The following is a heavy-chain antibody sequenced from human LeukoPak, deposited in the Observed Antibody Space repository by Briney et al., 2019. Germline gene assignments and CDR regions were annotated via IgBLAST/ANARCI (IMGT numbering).Heavy chain of an antibody. CDR1: GFSLSTSGVG. CDR2: IYWDDDK. CDR3: AHRAITMVRGVRDDAFDI. J-gene: IGHJ3*02. V-gene: IGHV2-5*02. Sequence: SGPTLVKPTQTLTLTCTFSGFSLSTSGVGVGWIRQPPGKALEWLALIYWDDDKRYSPSLKGRLTITKDTSKNQVVLTMTNMDAVDTATYYCAHRAITMVRGVRDDAFDIWGQGTMVTVSS. D-gene: IGHD3-10*01.